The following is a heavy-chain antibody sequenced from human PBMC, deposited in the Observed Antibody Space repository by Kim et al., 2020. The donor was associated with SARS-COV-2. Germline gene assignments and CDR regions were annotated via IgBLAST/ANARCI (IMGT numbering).Heavy chain of an antibody. CDR2: INHSGST. D-gene: IGHD6-19*01. CDR3: ARGPYSSGWYSVDWYYYG. Sequence: SETLSLTCAVYGGSFSGYYWSWIRQPPGKGLEWIGEINHSGSTNYNPSLKSRVTISVDTSKNQFSLKLSSVTAADTAVYYCARGPYSSGWYSVDWYYYG. J-gene: IGHJ6*01. CDR1: GGSFSGYY. V-gene: IGHV4-34*01.